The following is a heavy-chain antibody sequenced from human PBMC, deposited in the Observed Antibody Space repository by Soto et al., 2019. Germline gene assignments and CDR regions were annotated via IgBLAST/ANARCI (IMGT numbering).Heavy chain of an antibody. CDR2: IYYSGST. CDR1: GGSVSSGSYY. CDR3: ARVGYCISTSCRKTTNWFDR. J-gene: IGHJ5*02. Sequence: QVQLQESGPGLVKPSETLSLTCTVSGGSVSSGSYYWSWIRQPPGKGLEWIGYIYYSGSTNYNPSLKSRVTISVDTSKNQFSLKLSSVTAADTAVYYCARVGYCISTSCRKTTNWFDRWGQGTLVTVSS. V-gene: IGHV4-61*01. D-gene: IGHD2-2*01.